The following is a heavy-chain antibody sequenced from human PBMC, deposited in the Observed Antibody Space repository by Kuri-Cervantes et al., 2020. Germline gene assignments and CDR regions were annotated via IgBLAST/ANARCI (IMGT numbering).Heavy chain of an antibody. CDR1: GFVFSSYS. V-gene: IGHV3-23*01. CDR3: ARGCRDDYNNYWYFDL. Sequence: GGSLRLSCAASGFVFSSYSMNWVRQAPGKGLEWVSGITASGGRTFYADSVKGRFTISRDNSKNTLYLQLNSLRAEDTAAYYCARGCRDDYNNYWYFDLWGRGTLVTVSS. J-gene: IGHJ2*01. D-gene: IGHD5-24*01. CDR2: ITASGGRT.